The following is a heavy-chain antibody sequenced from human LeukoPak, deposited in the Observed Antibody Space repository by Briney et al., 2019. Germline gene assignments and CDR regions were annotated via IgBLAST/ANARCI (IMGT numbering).Heavy chain of an antibody. V-gene: IGHV4-34*01. CDR3: ARGVLRFLEWLSIHPPRHSNWFDP. CDR2: INHSGST. CDR1: GGSFSGYY. J-gene: IGHJ5*02. D-gene: IGHD3-3*01. Sequence: SETLSLTCAVYGGSFSGYYWSWIRQPPGKGLEWIGEINHSGSTNYNPSLKSRVTISVDTSKNQFSLKLSSVTAADTAVYYCARGVLRFLEWLSIHPPRHSNWFDPWGQGTLVTVSS.